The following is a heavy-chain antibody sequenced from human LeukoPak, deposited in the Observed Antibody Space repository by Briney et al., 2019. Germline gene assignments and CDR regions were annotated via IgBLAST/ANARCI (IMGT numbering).Heavy chain of an antibody. CDR2: VNPNSGNT. CDR3: AREGDVLLWFGELEFDY. V-gene: IGHV1-8*02. CDR1: GYTFTSYD. Sequence: ASVKVSCKASGYTFTSYDINWVRQATGQGLEWMGWVNPNSGNTGYAQKFQGRVTMTRNTSISTAYMELSSLRSEDTAVYYCAREGDVLLWFGELEFDYWGQGTLVTVSS. J-gene: IGHJ4*02. D-gene: IGHD3-10*01.